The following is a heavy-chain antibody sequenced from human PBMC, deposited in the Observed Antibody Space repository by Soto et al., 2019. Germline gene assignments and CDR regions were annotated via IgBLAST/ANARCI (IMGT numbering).Heavy chain of an antibody. Sequence: GGSLRLSCAASGFTFKDYAMSWVRQAPGKGLEWVSGITYNGGSTYYADSVKGRFTVSRDNSKNTLYLQMSGLRADDTATYYCAKQTSSGWYHTTDWGQGTLVTDSS. CDR3: AKQTSSGWYHTTD. CDR2: ITYNGGST. CDR1: GFTFKDYA. J-gene: IGHJ4*02. V-gene: IGHV3-23*01. D-gene: IGHD6-19*01.